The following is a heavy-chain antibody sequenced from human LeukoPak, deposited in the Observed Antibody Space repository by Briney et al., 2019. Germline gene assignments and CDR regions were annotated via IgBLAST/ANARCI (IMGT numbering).Heavy chain of an antibody. V-gene: IGHV4-30-4*01. J-gene: IGHJ6*03. CDR3: ATPVGSYYYYYYMDV. CDR2: IYYSGST. CDR1: GGSISSGDYY. Sequence: SETLSLTCTVSGGSISSGDYYWSWIRQPPGKGLEWIGYIYYSGSTYYNPSLKSRVTISVDTSKNQFSLKLTSVTAADTAVYYCATPVGSYYYYYYMDVWGKGTTVTVSS. D-gene: IGHD4-23*01.